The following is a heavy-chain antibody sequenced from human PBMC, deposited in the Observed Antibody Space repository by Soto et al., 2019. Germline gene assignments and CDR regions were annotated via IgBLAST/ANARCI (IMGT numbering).Heavy chain of an antibody. CDR1: GASISGFY. V-gene: IGHV4-4*07. J-gene: IGHJ5*02. CDR3: VRDGTKTLRDWFDP. CDR2: IYATGTT. Sequence: SETLSLTCTFSGASISGFYWSWIRKSAGKGLEWIGRIYATGTTDYNPSLKSRVMMSVDTSKKQFSLKLRSVTAADTAVYYCVRDGTKTLRDWFDPWGQGISVTVSS. D-gene: IGHD1-1*01.